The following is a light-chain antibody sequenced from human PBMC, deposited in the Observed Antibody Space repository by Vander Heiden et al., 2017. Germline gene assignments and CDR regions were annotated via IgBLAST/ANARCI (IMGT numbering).Light chain of an antibody. Sequence: EFVLTQSPGTLAWSPGERATLSCRTSQSLTSLGWHQQKRGQAPRLLIDGATSRATGIADRFSSRCAGTDFTITIRRLEPEDFAEYYCQQCGTSPGTFGQGTKVEIK. CDR1: QSLTS. CDR2: GAT. V-gene: IGKV3-20*01. CDR3: QQCGTSPGT. J-gene: IGKJ1*01.